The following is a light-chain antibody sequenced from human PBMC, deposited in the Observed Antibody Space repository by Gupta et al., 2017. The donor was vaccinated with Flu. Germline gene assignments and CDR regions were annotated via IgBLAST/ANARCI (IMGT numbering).Light chain of an antibody. Sequence: QSALTQPPSVSGSPGQSVAISCTGTSSDVGGYNSVSWYQQHPGRAPKLMIFEVTKRPSGGPDRFSGSKSGNTASLTVSGLQPEDEADYYCSSYAGSISPYVFGTGTKVTVL. CDR2: EVT. V-gene: IGLV2-8*01. CDR1: SSDVGGYNS. CDR3: SSYAGSISPYV. J-gene: IGLJ1*01.